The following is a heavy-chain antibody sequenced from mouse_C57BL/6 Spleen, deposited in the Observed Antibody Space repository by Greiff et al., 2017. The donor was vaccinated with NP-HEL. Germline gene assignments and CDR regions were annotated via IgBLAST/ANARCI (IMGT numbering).Heavy chain of an antibody. CDR1: GFNIKDYY. J-gene: IGHJ1*03. CDR2: IDPEDGET. V-gene: IGHV14-2*01. D-gene: IGHD1-1*01. CDR3: AFLTTVVARYWYFDV. Sequence: DVKLQESGAELVKPGASVKLSCTASGFNIKDYYMHWVKQRTEQGLEWIGRIDPEDGETKYAPKFQGKATITADTSSNTAYLQLSSLTSEDTAVYYCAFLTTVVARYWYFDVWGTGTTVTVSS.